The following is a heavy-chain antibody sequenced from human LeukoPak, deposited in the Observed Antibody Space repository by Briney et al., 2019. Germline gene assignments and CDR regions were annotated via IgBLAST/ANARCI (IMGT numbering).Heavy chain of an antibody. CDR3: AKDPNSSGYRHLDY. V-gene: IGHV3-30*18. D-gene: IGHD3-22*01. J-gene: IGHJ4*02. CDR1: GFTFSNSG. CDR2: ISYDETNK. Sequence: GGSLRLSCVASGFTFSNSGMHWVRQTPGKGLEWVAVISYDETNKNYADSVKGRYTISRDNSNNTLYLQMSSLRAEDTAVYYCAKDPNSSGYRHLDYWGQGTLVTVSS.